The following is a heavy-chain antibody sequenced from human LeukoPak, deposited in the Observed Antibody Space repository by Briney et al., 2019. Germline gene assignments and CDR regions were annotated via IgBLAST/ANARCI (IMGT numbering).Heavy chain of an antibody. J-gene: IGHJ5*02. Sequence: KPSETLSLTCTVPGGSISSSGYYWGWIRQPPGKGLEWIGSIYYSVSTYYNPSLKSRVTISVDTSKNQFSLKLSSVTAADTAVYYCARHTGIAAAGVSWFDPWGQGTLVTVSS. CDR2: IYYSVST. V-gene: IGHV4-39*01. D-gene: IGHD6-13*01. CDR3: ARHTGIAAAGVSWFDP. CDR1: GGSISSSGYY.